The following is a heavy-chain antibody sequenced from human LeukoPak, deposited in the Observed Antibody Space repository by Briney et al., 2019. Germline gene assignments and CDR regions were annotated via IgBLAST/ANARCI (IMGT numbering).Heavy chain of an antibody. D-gene: IGHD6-13*01. J-gene: IGHJ4*02. V-gene: IGHV1-8*01. Sequence: ASVKVSCKASGYTFTSYDINWVRQATGQGLEWMGWMNPNSGNTGYAQKFQGRVTMTRNTSISTAYMELSRLRSDDTAVYYCAREPSSSWNTFDYWGQGTLVTVSS. CDR1: GYTFTSYD. CDR3: AREPSSSWNTFDY. CDR2: MNPNSGNT.